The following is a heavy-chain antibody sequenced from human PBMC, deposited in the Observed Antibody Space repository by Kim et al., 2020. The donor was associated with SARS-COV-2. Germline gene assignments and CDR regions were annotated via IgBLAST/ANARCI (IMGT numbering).Heavy chain of an antibody. CDR2: INAGNGNT. CDR3: ARDLDPKYGSGSYWGPLSVGY. CDR1: GYTFTSYA. Sequence: ASVKVSCKASGYTFTSYAMHWVRQAPGQRLEWMGWINAGNGNTKYSQKFQGRVTITRDTSASTAYMELSSLRSEDTAVYYCARDLDPKYGSGSYWGPLSVGYWGQGTLVTVSS. J-gene: IGHJ4*02. V-gene: IGHV1-3*01. D-gene: IGHD3-10*01.